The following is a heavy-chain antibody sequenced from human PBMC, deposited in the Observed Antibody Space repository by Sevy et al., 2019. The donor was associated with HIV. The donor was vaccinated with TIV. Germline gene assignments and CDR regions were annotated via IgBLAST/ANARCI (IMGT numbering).Heavy chain of an antibody. CDR1: GYSISSGYY. Sequence: SETLSLTCAVSGYSISSGYYWGWIRQPPGKGLEWIGSIYHSGSTYYNPSLKSRVTISVDTSKNQFSLKLSSVTAADTAVYYCARVELYYYGSGSSTKLNWFDPWGQGTLVTVSS. J-gene: IGHJ5*02. D-gene: IGHD3-10*01. V-gene: IGHV4-38-2*01. CDR3: ARVELYYYGSGSSTKLNWFDP. CDR2: IYHSGST.